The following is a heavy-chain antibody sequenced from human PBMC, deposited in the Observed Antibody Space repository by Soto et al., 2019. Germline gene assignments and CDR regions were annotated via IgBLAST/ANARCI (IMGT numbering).Heavy chain of an antibody. V-gene: IGHV4-31*03. CDR2: IYYSGST. CDR3: ARGRGEDYYSYGMDV. CDR1: GGSISSGGYY. Sequence: SETLSLTCTVSGGSISSGGYYWSWIRQHPGKGLEWIGYIYYSGSTYYNPSLKSRVTISVDTSKNQFSLKLSSVTAADTAVYYCARGRGEDYYSYGMDVWGRGTTVTVSS. J-gene: IGHJ6*02. D-gene: IGHD4-17*01.